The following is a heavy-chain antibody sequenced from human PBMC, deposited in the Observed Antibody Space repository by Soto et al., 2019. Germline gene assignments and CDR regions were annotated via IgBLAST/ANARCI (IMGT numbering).Heavy chain of an antibody. Sequence: QVQLVQSGGEVKKPGASVKVSCKASNYSFTTYGISWVRQAPGQGLEWMGWISPYSENTNYARKFQDRVTLTTDSSTHTAYMELKSLRSDDTAVYFCARDTYFDNSGYYYDYWGQGTLVTVSS. V-gene: IGHV1-18*01. D-gene: IGHD3-22*01. CDR1: NYSFTTYG. J-gene: IGHJ4*02. CDR2: ISPYSENT. CDR3: ARDTYFDNSGYYYDY.